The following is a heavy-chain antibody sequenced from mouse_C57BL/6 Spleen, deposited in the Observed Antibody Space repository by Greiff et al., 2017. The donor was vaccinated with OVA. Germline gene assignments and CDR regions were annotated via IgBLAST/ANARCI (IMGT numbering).Heavy chain of an antibody. CDR1: GYTFTDYY. CDR2: INPNNGGT. J-gene: IGHJ2*01. CDR3: LITTVVGRFDY. D-gene: IGHD1-1*01. V-gene: IGHV1-26*01. Sequence: EVQLQQSGPELVKPGASVKISCKASGYTFTDYYMNWVKQSHGKSLEWIGDINPNNGGTSYNQKFKGKATLTVDKSSSTAYMELRSLTSEDSAVYYCLITTVVGRFDYWGQGTTLTVSS.